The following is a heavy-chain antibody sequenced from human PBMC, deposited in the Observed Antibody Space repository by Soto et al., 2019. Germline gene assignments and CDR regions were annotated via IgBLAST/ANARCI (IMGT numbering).Heavy chain of an antibody. CDR2: IKSKSDGGTT. D-gene: IGHD1-1*01. V-gene: IGHV3-15*01. CDR3: TTNWTWNVDSRTFDY. J-gene: IGHJ4*02. Sequence: EVQLVESGGGLVQPGESLRLSCAASGISFTKAWMNWVRQAPGKGLEWVGQIKSKSDGGTTDYAAPATGRFTISRDDAKNTLYLQMNRLKSEDTAVYYCTTNWTWNVDSRTFDYWGQGTLVTVSS. CDR1: GISFTKAW.